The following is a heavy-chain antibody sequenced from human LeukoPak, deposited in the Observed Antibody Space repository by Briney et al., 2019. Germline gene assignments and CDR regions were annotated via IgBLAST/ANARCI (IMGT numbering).Heavy chain of an antibody. CDR1: GSSFGGYY. CDR3: AKVRWVVPAARGAFDI. CDR2: FNHSGIA. J-gene: IGHJ3*02. V-gene: IGHV4-34*01. Sequence: SGTLSLTCAAHGSSFGGYYWSGIAQPPGKGLEWIGEFNHSGIANYTPSLKSRVTISVDTSKNQFSLKLSSVTAADTAVYYCAKVRWVVPAARGAFDIWGQGTMVTVSS. D-gene: IGHD2-2*01.